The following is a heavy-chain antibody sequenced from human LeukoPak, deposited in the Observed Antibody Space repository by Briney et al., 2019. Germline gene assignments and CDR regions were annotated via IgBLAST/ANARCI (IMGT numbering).Heavy chain of an antibody. Sequence: GGSLRLSCAASGFTFTSYWMNWVRQAPGKGLEWVANIKQDGSEKYYVDSLKGRFTISRDNAKNSLFLQMNSLRAEDTAVYYCASGLIVRGVIVGNLFDSWGQGTLVTVSS. CDR1: GFTFTSYW. V-gene: IGHV3-7*01. CDR2: IKQDGSEK. D-gene: IGHD3-10*01. J-gene: IGHJ4*02. CDR3: ASGLIVRGVIVGNLFDS.